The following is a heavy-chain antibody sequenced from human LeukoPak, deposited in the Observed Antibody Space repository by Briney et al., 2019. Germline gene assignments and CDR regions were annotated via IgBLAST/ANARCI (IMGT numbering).Heavy chain of an antibody. D-gene: IGHD3-16*01. CDR3: ARDRLGPTSRGYFFDY. Sequence: PGGSLRLSCAASGFSSSTSSMNWVRQAPGKGLEWVSSISGNGHIYYADSMKGRFTISRDNAKNSVFLQMNSLRVEDTAVYYCARDRLGPTSRGYFFDYWGQGTLVTVSS. V-gene: IGHV3-21*01. J-gene: IGHJ4*02. CDR2: ISGNGHI. CDR1: GFSSSTSS.